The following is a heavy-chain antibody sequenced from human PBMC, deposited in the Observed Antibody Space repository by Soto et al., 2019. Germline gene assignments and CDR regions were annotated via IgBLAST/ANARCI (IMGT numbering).Heavy chain of an antibody. D-gene: IGHD6-13*01. CDR1: GGSISSNY. J-gene: IGHJ4*02. CDR2: VYNSRST. CDR3: ARYSSEAVAGYTLDN. Sequence: SETLSLTCTVSGGSISSNYWTWIRQPPGKGLEWIGYVYNSRSTNYNPSLKSRVTISEDTSKSQFSLKVNSMTAADTAVYYCARYSSEAVAGYTLDNWGQGILVTVSS. V-gene: IGHV4-59*01.